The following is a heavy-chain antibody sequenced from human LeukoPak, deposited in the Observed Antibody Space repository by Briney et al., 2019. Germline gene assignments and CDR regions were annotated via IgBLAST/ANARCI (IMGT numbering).Heavy chain of an antibody. D-gene: IGHD7-27*01. CDR1: GSRFTIHG. CDR3: AFGASNWDQFDY. Sequence: GGPLQISGKGPGSRFTIHGIAGVRHVPGKGLEWIGFIYPGDSDTRYSPSFHGQVTISADASINTAYLRSSSLEASDTAMYFCAFGASNWDQFDYWGQGTLVTVSS. V-gene: IGHV5-51*01. CDR2: IYPGDSDT. J-gene: IGHJ4*02.